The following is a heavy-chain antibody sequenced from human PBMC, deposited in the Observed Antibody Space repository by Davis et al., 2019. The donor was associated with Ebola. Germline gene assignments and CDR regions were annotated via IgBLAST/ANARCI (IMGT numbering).Heavy chain of an antibody. D-gene: IGHD6-19*01. Sequence: GESLKISCAASGFTFSKYAMSWVRQAPGKGLEWVSVISGSGGSTDYADSVKGRFTISRDNSKNSLSLQMDSLRAEDTAVYYCAGGESGWDASDIWGRGTMVIVSS. CDR2: ISGSGGST. J-gene: IGHJ3*02. V-gene: IGHV3-23*01. CDR3: AGGESGWDASDI. CDR1: GFTFSKYA.